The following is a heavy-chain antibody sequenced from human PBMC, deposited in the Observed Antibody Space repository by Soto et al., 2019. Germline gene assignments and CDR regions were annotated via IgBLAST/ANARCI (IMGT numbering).Heavy chain of an antibody. V-gene: IGHV1-46*03. CDR3: AREELRYCSSTSCYPPN. CDR2: INPSGGST. J-gene: IGHJ4*02. D-gene: IGHD2-2*01. Sequence: ASVKVSYKASGYTFTSYYMHWVRQAPGQGLEWMGIINPSGGSTSYAQKFQGRVTMTRDTSTSTVYMELSSLRSEDTAVYYCAREELRYCSSTSCYPPNWGQGTLVTVSS. CDR1: GYTFTSYY.